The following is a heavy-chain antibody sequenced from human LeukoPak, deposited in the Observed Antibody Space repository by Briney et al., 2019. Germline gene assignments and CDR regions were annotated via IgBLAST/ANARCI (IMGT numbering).Heavy chain of an antibody. CDR1: GFTFSSYA. V-gene: IGHV3-30*04. CDR2: ISYDGSNK. Sequence: PGGSLRLSCAASGFTFSSYAMHWVRQAPGKGLEWVAVISYDGSNKYYADSVKGRFTISRDNSKNTLYLQMNSLRAEDTAVYYCAKQRSMGTFDYWGQGTLVTVSS. CDR3: AKQRSMGTFDY. D-gene: IGHD1/OR15-1a*01. J-gene: IGHJ4*02.